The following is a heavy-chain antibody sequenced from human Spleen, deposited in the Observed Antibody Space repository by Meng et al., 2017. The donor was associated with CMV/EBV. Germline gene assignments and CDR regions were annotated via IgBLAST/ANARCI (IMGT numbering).Heavy chain of an antibody. CDR2: IDRDGST. V-gene: IGHV3-74*01. CDR1: GFTFDKYW. Sequence: GESLKISCSASGFTFDKYWMHWVRQAPGEGLVWVSRIDRDGSTIYADSVRGRFTISRDNAQSSVYLQMNSLRAEDTALYFCARGGRVVPATLGGPEYWGRGALVTVSS. D-gene: IGHD2-2*01. J-gene: IGHJ4*02. CDR3: ARGGRVVPATLGGPEY.